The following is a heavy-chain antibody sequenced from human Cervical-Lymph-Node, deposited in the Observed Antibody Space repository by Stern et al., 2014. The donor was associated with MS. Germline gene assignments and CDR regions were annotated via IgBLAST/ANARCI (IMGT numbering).Heavy chain of an antibody. Sequence: QVQLVQSGAEVRQPGSSMKVSCKASGGTFNTFDISWVRQTPGHGLEWLGGITPLLGTTNYARNFQGRVAISADESATTAYMEMSNLTSEDTALYYCTRHQGGIAAFWGQGTLVTVSS. V-gene: IGHV1-69*01. CDR1: GGTFNTFD. D-gene: IGHD6-13*01. CDR3: TRHQGGIAAF. J-gene: IGHJ4*02. CDR2: ITPLLGTT.